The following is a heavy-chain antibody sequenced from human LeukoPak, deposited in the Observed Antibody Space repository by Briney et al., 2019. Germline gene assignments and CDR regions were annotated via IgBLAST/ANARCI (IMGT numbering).Heavy chain of an antibody. CDR3: ARDRAHYDFWSGSTSYYYYGMDV. CDR1: GGSISSNY. J-gene: IGHJ6*02. D-gene: IGHD3-3*01. V-gene: IGHV4-59*01. Sequence: SETLSLTCTVSGGSISSNYWSWIRQPPGKGLEWIGYNYYSGSTNYNPSLKSRVTISVDTSKNQFSLKLRSLTAADTAVYYCARDRAHYDFWSGSTSYYYYGMDVRGQGTTVTVSS. CDR2: NYYSGST.